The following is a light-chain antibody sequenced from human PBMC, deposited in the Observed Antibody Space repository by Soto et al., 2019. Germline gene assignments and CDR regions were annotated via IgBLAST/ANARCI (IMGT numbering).Light chain of an antibody. CDR2: EVT. Sequence: QSALTQPASVSGSPGQSITISCTGTSSDVGGHNFVSWYQQHPGKAPKLMIYEVTNRPSGFSDRFSGSKSGNTASLTISGLQAEDEADYYCNSYTSTFTWVFGGGTKVTVL. V-gene: IGLV2-14*01. J-gene: IGLJ2*01. CDR1: SSDVGGHNF. CDR3: NSYTSTFTWV.